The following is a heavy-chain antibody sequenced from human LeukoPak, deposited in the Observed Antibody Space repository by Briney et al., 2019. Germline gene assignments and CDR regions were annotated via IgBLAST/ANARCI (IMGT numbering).Heavy chain of an antibody. Sequence: GGSLRLSCAASGFTFSSYSMNWVRQAPGKGLEWVSYISSSSSTIYYADSVKGRFTISRDNAKNSLYLQMNSLRAEDTAIYYCAKAATYFYGSVTYDWFESWGQGTLVTVSS. J-gene: IGHJ5*01. CDR1: GFTFSSYS. D-gene: IGHD3-10*01. CDR2: ISSSSSTI. CDR3: AKAATYFYGSVTYDWFES. V-gene: IGHV3-48*01.